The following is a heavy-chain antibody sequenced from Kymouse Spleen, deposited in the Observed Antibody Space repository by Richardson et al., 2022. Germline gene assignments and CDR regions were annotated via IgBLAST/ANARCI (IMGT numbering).Heavy chain of an antibody. D-gene: IGHD3-3*01. CDR1: GFTFSNAW. CDR2: IKSKTDGGTT. Sequence: EVQLVESGGGLVKPGGSLRLSCAASGFTFSNAWMSWVRQAPGKGLEWVGRIKSKTDGGTTDYAAPVKGRFTISRDDSKNTLYLQMNSLKTEDTAVYYCTTGYDFWSGYYIYWGQGTLVTVSS. J-gene: IGHJ4*02. V-gene: IGHV3-15*01. CDR3: TTGYDFWSGYYIY.